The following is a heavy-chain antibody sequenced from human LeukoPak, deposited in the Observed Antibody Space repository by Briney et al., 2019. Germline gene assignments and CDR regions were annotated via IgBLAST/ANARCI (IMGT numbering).Heavy chain of an antibody. CDR2: TYYRSKWYN. J-gene: IGHJ5*02. Sequence: SQTLSLTCAISGDSVSSNSAAWNWSSQSPSRGLEWLGRTYYRSKWYNDYAVSVKSRITINPDTSKNQFSLQLNSVTPEDTAVYYCASGYNWFDPWGQGTLVTVSS. CDR1: GDSVSSNSAA. V-gene: IGHV6-1*01. CDR3: ASGYNWFDP.